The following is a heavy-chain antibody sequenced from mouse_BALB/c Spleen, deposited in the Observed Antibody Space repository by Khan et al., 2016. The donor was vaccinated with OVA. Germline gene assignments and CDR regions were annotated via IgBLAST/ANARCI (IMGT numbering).Heavy chain of an antibody. Sequence: QVRLQQSGAELVRPGVSVKISCKGSGYTFTDFTMHWVKQSHAKSLEWIGVINTYYGDVTYNQKFKGKATMTVDKSSSTAFMHLNSLTSEDSVVYYCALIYHYGSGFDYWGQGTTLTVSS. CDR1: GYTFTDFT. D-gene: IGHD1-1*01. V-gene: IGHV1S137*01. J-gene: IGHJ2*01. CDR2: INTYYGDV. CDR3: ALIYHYGSGFDY.